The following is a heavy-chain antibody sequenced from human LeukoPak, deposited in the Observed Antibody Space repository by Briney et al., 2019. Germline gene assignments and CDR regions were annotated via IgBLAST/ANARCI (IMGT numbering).Heavy chain of an antibody. CDR3: ARDKFRGYFDY. CDR1: EFTVSTNY. Sequence: GGSLRLSCAASEFTVSTNYMNWVRQAPGKGLEWVSAIYSGGTTYYADPVKGRFTISRDTSKNTLYLQMNSLRAEDTAVYYCARDKFRGYFDYWGQGILVTVSS. V-gene: IGHV3-66*01. D-gene: IGHD3-10*01. J-gene: IGHJ4*02. CDR2: IYSGGTT.